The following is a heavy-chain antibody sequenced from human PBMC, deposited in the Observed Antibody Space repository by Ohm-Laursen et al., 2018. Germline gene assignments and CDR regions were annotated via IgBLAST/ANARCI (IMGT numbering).Heavy chain of an antibody. CDR2: INQDGSEK. J-gene: IGHJ2*01. CDR1: GFTFSSYW. Sequence: SLRLSCSASGFTFSSYWMTWVRQAPGKGLEWVANINQDGSEKYYVDSVEGRFTISRDNAKNSLYLQMNSLRVEDTAVYYCARDGVSGYDWYFDLWGRGTLVTVSS. V-gene: IGHV3-7*01. CDR3: ARDGVSGYDWYFDL. D-gene: IGHD5-12*01.